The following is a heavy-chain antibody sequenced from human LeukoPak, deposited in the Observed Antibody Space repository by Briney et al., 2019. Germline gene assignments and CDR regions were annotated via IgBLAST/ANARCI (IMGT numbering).Heavy chain of an antibody. CDR1: GGSISSYY. CDR2: IYYSGST. D-gene: IGHD6-19*01. CDR3: ARSSSGWWAYFDY. J-gene: IGHJ4*02. V-gene: IGHV4-59*08. Sequence: SETLSLTCTVSGGSISSYYWSWIRQPPGKGLEWLGYIYYSGSTNYNPSLKSRVTISVDTSKNQSSLKLSSVTAADTAVYYCARSSSGWWAYFDYWGQGTLVTVSS.